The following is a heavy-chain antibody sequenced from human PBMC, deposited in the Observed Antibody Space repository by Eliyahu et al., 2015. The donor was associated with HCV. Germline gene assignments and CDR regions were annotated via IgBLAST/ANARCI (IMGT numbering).Heavy chain of an antibody. V-gene: IGHV4-59*01. CDR3: ASGGGGIAVAGTGGWFDP. CDR1: GGSISSYY. Sequence: QVQLQESGPGLVKPSETLSLTCTXXGGSISSYYWSWXRQPPGKGLEWIGYIYHSGXTNHNPSLKSRVTISVDTSKNQFSLKLSSVTAADTAVYYCASGGGGIAVAGTGGWFDPWGQGTLVTVSS. CDR2: IYHSGXT. D-gene: IGHD6-19*01. J-gene: IGHJ5*02.